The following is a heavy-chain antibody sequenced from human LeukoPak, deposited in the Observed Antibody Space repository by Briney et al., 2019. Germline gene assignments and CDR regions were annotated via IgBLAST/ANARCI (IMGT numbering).Heavy chain of an antibody. D-gene: IGHD3-22*01. J-gene: IGHJ4*02. CDR3: ARALGRYYYDSSGYYYFDY. V-gene: IGHV3-7*01. CDR1: GFTFSKHW. Sequence: GGSLRLSCAVSGFTFSKHWMTWVRQAPGKGLEWVANIKQDGSEKYYVDSVKGRFTISRDNAKNSLYLQMNSLRAEDTAVYYCARALGRYYYDSSGYYYFDYWGQGTLVTVSS. CDR2: IKQDGSEK.